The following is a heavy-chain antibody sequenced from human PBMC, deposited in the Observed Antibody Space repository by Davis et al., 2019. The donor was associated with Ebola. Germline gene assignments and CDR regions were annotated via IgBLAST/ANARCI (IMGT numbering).Heavy chain of an antibody. CDR1: GGSVSSGSYY. V-gene: IGHV4-61*01. J-gene: IGHJ6*02. Sequence: MPSETLSLTCTVSGGSVSSGSYYWSWIRQPPGKGLEWIGYIYYSGSTNYNPSLKSRVTISVDTSKNQFSLKLSSVTAADTAVYYCAREGGGSYDFWSGYYGGYYYYGMDVWGQGTTVTVSS. CDR3: AREGGGSYDFWSGYYGGYYYYGMDV. D-gene: IGHD3-3*01. CDR2: IYYSGST.